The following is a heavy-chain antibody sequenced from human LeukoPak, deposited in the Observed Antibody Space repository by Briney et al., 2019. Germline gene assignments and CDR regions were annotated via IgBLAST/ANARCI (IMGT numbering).Heavy chain of an antibody. CDR2: INPNSGGT. Sequence: ASVKVSCKASGYTFTGYYMHWVRQAPGQGLEWMGWINPNSGGTNYAQKFQGRVTMTRDTSISTAYMELSRLTSDDTAVYYCARDAIVRDYSISDYWGQGTLVSVSS. CDR1: GYTFTGYY. J-gene: IGHJ4*02. CDR3: ARDAIVRDYSISDY. V-gene: IGHV1-2*02. D-gene: IGHD4-11*01.